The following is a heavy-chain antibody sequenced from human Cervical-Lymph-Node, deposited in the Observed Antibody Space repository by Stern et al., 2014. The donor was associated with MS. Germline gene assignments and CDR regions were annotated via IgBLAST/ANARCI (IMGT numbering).Heavy chain of an antibody. CDR3: ASAYSSSHYYFDY. V-gene: IGHV3-33*01. CDR2: IWYDGSNP. D-gene: IGHD6-13*01. CDR1: GFSFSRYA. J-gene: IGHJ4*02. Sequence: VQLVESGGGVVQPGRSLRLSCAASGFSFSRYAMHWVRQDPGKGLEWVALIWYDGSNPYYADSVTGRFTISRDNFKNTLYLQMNSLRAEDTAVYYCASAYSSSHYYFDYWGQGTLVTVSS.